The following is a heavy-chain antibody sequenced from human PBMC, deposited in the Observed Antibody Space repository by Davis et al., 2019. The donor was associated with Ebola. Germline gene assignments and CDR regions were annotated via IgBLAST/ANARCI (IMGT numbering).Heavy chain of an antibody. D-gene: IGHD2-15*01. CDR1: GYTFSNYG. CDR2: IGVYNGAT. V-gene: IGHV1-18*01. CDR3: ARDPRGKDDLDY. J-gene: IGHJ4*02. Sequence: ASVKVSCKASGYTFSNYGLSWVRQAPGLGLEWMAWIGVYNGATSYADVLQGRVTVTTDTSPTTAYMELRSLRTYDTAVYYCARDPRGKDDLDYWGQGTLVTVST.